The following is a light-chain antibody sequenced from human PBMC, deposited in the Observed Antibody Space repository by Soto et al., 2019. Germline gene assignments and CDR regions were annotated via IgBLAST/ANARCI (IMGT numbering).Light chain of an antibody. J-gene: IGKJ1*01. CDR3: QHYNSSPEA. CDR2: KAS. Sequence: DIQMTQYPSTLSVSVGDRVTITCRASQTISSWLAWYQQKPGKAPKLLIYKASTLKSGVPSRFRGSGSGTEFTLTISSLQPDDFATYYCQHYNSSPEAFGQGTKVDIK. CDR1: QTISSW. V-gene: IGKV1-5*03.